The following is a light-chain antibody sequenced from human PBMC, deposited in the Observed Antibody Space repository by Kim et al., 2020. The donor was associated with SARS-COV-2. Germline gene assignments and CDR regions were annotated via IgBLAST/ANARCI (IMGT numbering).Light chain of an antibody. CDR1: KLGDKY. Sequence: SYELTQPPSVSVSPGQTASITCSGDKLGDKYACWYQQKPGQSPVLVIYQHNKGPSGIPERFSGSNSGNTATPTISGTQAMDEADYYCQAWDSSTVVFGGG. J-gene: IGLJ2*01. CDR2: QHN. V-gene: IGLV3-1*01. CDR3: QAWDSSTVV.